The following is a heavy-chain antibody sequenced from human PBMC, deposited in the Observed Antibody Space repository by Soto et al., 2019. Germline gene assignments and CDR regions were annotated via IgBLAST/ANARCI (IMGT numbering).Heavy chain of an antibody. CDR3: ARVGYYYDSSEP. J-gene: IGHJ5*02. CDR1: GGSISSYY. V-gene: IGHV4-59*01. Sequence: KPSETLSLTCTVSGGSISSYYWSWIRQPPGKGLEWIGYIYYSGSTNYNPSLKSRVTISVDTSKNQFSLKLSSVTAADTAVYYCARVGYYYDSSEPWGQGTLVTVSS. D-gene: IGHD3-22*01. CDR2: IYYSGST.